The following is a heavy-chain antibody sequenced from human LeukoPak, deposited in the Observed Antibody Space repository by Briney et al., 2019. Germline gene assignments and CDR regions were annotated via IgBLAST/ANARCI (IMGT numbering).Heavy chain of an antibody. D-gene: IGHD5-18*01. V-gene: IGHV4-39*01. CDR1: GGSVSSSSYY. CDR2: IYYSGST. Sequence: PSETLSLTCTVSGGSVSSSSYYWGWIRQPPGKGLEWIGSIYYSGSTYYNPSLKSRVTISVDTSKNQFSLKLSSVTAADTAVYYCARGSGYSYGYSHDYWGQGTLVTVSS. CDR3: ARGSGYSYGYSHDY. J-gene: IGHJ4*02.